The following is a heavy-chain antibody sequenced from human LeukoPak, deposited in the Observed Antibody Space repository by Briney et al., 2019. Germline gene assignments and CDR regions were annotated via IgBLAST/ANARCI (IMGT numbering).Heavy chain of an antibody. CDR3: AKDMGRWELSGLYNWFDP. V-gene: IGHV3-9*01. J-gene: IGHJ5*02. CDR1: GFTFSTYE. CDR2: ISWNSGSI. Sequence: SLRLSCAASGFTFSTYEMNWVRQAPGKGLEWVSGISWNSGSIGYADSVKGRFTISRDNAKNSLYLQMNSLRAEDTALYYCAKDMGRWELSGLYNWFDPWGQGTLVTVSS. D-gene: IGHD1-26*01.